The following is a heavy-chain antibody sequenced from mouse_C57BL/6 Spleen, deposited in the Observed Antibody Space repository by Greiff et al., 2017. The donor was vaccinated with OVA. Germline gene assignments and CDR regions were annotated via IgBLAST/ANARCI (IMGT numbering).Heavy chain of an antibody. J-gene: IGHJ1*03. V-gene: IGHV1-18*01. CDR1: GYTFTDYN. CDR3: ARRGNYGNYVNFDV. D-gene: IGHD2-1*01. CDR2: INPNNGGT. Sequence: VQLQQSGPELVKPGASVKIPCKASGYTFTDYNMDWVKQSHGKSLEWIGDINPNNGGTIYNQKFKGKATLTVDKSSSTAYMELRSLTSEDTAVYYCARRGNYGNYVNFDVWGTGTTVTVSS.